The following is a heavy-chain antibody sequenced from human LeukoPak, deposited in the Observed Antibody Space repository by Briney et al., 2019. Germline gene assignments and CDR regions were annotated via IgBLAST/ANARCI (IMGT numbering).Heavy chain of an antibody. Sequence: GGSLRLSCAASGFTFSSYSINWVRQAPGKGLEWVSYISSSSSTIYYADSVKGRFTISRDNAKNSLYLQMNSLRAEDTAVYYCATRPTVTIYYYYGMDVWGQGTTVTVSS. CDR2: ISSSSSTI. CDR1: GFTFSSYS. V-gene: IGHV3-48*04. J-gene: IGHJ6*02. CDR3: ATRPTVTIYYYYGMDV. D-gene: IGHD4-17*01.